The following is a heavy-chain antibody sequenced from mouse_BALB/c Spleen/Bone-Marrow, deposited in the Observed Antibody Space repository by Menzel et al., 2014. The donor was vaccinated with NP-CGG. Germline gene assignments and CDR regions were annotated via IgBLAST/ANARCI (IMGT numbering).Heavy chain of an antibody. Sequence: QVQLQQSGAELVRPGAPVKLSCKASGHSITSYWVNWVKQRPGQGLEWIGMIHPSDSETRLNQKFKDKATLTVDKSSSTAYMQLSSPTSEDSAVYYCARNRDSSGYVGFAYWGQGTLVTVSA. CDR3: ARNRDSSGYVGFAY. CDR2: IHPSDSET. CDR1: GHSITSYW. D-gene: IGHD3-2*01. V-gene: IGHV1-61*01. J-gene: IGHJ3*01.